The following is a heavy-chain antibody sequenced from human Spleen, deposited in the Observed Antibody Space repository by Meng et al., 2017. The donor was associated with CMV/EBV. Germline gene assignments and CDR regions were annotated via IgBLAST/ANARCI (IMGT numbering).Heavy chain of an antibody. CDR2: IYTSGST. D-gene: IGHD3-10*01. J-gene: IGHJ5*02. Sequence: QGQLQEAGQGLVKPSENLSLTCTVSGGSISSYYWSWIRQPAGKGLEWIGRIYTSGSTNYNPSLKSRVTMSVDTSKNQFSLKLSSVTAADTAVYYCARGITMVRGVLDWFDPWGQGTLVTVSS. CDR1: GGSISSYY. V-gene: IGHV4-4*07. CDR3: ARGITMVRGVLDWFDP.